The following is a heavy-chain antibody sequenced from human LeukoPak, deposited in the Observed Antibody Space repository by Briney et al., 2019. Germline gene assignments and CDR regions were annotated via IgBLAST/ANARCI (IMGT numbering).Heavy chain of an antibody. V-gene: IGHV5-51*01. D-gene: IGHD6-19*01. CDR3: ARSVAVAGIPFDY. Sequence: ARESLKISCKGSGYSFTSYWIGWVRQMPGKGLEWMGIIYPGDSDTRYSPSFQGQVTISADKSISTAYLQWSSLKASDTAMYYCARSVAVAGIPFDYWGQGTLVTVSS. CDR2: IYPGDSDT. CDR1: GYSFTSYW. J-gene: IGHJ4*02.